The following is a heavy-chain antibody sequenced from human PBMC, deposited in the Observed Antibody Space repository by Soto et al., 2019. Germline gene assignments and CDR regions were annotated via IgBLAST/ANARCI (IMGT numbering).Heavy chain of an antibody. V-gene: IGHV3-7*05. Sequence: GGSLRLSCAASGFTFSSYWMSWVRQAPGKGLEWVANIKQDGSEKNYVDSVEGRFTISRDNAKNSLYLQMNSLRAEDTAVYYCARDENVFGVIITHAFDYWGQGTLVTVSS. D-gene: IGHD3-3*01. CDR2: IKQDGSEK. J-gene: IGHJ4*02. CDR3: ARDENVFGVIITHAFDY. CDR1: GFTFSSYW.